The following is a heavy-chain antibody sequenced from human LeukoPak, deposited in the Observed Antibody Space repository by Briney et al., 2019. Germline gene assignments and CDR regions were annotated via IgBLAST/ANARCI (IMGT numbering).Heavy chain of an antibody. Sequence: SETLSLTCTVSGGSISSYYWSWSRQPPGKGRGWSGYIYYSGSTNNHPSIKSGVTISVDMSNNQFSIKLSSVLDADTAVYYCARSDMVWSGTYFDYWGQGTLVTVSA. D-gene: IGHD3-10*01. V-gene: IGHV4-59*08. CDR2: IYYSGST. CDR3: ARSDMVWSGTYFDY. J-gene: IGHJ4*02. CDR1: GGSISSYY.